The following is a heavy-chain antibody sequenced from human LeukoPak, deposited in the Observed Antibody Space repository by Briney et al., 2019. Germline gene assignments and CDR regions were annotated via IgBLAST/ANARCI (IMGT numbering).Heavy chain of an antibody. CDR2: ISGSGGST. J-gene: IGHJ4*02. Sequence: GGSLRLSCAASGFTFSDYYMSWIRQAPGKGLEWVSAISGSGGSTYYADSVKGRFTISRDNSKNTLYLQMNSLRAEDTAVYYCAKVSRGKVVVVAAIFFDYWGQGTLVTVSS. V-gene: IGHV3-23*01. CDR1: GFTFSDYY. D-gene: IGHD2-15*01. CDR3: AKVSRGKVVVVAAIFFDY.